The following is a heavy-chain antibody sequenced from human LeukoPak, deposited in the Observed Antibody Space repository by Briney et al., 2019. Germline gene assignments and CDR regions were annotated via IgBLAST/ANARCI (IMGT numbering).Heavy chain of an antibody. J-gene: IGHJ4*02. CDR2: ISSSADST. V-gene: IGHV3-23*01. D-gene: IGHD4-23*01. CDR3: AKPLEKYTYGGNFDY. Sequence: GGSLRLSCEASGFTFSSYAMSWVRQAPGKGLAWISVISSSADSTYYADSVKGRFTISRDNSKNTLYLQMNDLRAEDTAVYYCAKPLEKYTYGGNFDYWGQGILVTVSS. CDR1: GFTFSSYA.